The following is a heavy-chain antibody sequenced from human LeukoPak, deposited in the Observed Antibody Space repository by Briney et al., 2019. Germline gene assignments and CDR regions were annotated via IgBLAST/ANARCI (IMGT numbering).Heavy chain of an antibody. J-gene: IGHJ4*02. CDR1: GFTFSSYW. CDR2: ISSDGSST. V-gene: IGHV3-74*01. Sequence: GGSLRLSCAASGFTFSSYWMHWVRQAPGKGLVWVSRISSDGSSTSYADSVKGRFTVSRDNAKNTLYLQMNSLRAEATAVYYCARPGYCSSTSCQQPDYWGQGTLVTASS. CDR3: ARPGYCSSTSCQQPDY. D-gene: IGHD2-2*01.